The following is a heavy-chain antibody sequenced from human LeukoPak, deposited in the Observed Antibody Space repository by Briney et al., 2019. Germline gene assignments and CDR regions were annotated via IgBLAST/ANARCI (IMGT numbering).Heavy chain of an antibody. Sequence: GGFLRLSCAASGFTFDDYAMHWVRQAPGKGLEWVSGISWNSGSIGYADSVKGRFTISRDNAKNSLYLQMNSLRAEDMALYYCAKDMGANVDTATPDYWGQGTLVTVSS. CDR1: GFTFDDYA. D-gene: IGHD5-18*01. V-gene: IGHV3-9*03. J-gene: IGHJ4*02. CDR2: ISWNSGSI. CDR3: AKDMGANVDTATPDY.